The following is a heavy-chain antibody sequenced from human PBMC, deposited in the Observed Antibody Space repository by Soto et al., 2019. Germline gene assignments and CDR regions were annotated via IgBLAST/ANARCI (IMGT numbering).Heavy chain of an antibody. Sequence: QVQLQQWGAGLLKPSETLSLTCAVYGGSFSGYYWSWIRQPPGKGLEWIGEINHSGSTNYNPSLKSRVTISVDTSKNQFSLKLSSVTAADTAVYYCALNYYDAVHYFDYWGQGTLVTVSS. V-gene: IGHV4-34*01. CDR2: INHSGST. D-gene: IGHD3-22*01. CDR1: GGSFSGYY. J-gene: IGHJ4*02. CDR3: ALNYYDAVHYFDY.